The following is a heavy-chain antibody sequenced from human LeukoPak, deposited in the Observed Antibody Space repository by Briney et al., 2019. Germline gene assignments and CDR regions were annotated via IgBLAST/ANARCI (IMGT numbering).Heavy chain of an antibody. V-gene: IGHV3-74*01. CDR1: GFTFSSYW. Sequence: PGGSLRLSCAASGFTFSSYWMHWVRQAPGKGLVWVSRINTDGRITNYADSVKGRFTISRDNAKNSLYLQMNSLRADDTAVYYCARAGDILLVSYFHYYGMDVWGQGTTVIVSS. D-gene: IGHD7-27*01. CDR3: ARAGDILLVSYFHYYGMDV. CDR2: INTDGRIT. J-gene: IGHJ6*02.